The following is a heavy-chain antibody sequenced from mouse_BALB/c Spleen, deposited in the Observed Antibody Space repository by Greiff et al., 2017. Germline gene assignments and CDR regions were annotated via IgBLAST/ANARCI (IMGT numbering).Heavy chain of an antibody. CDR2: IYPGSGST. D-gene: IGHD1-2*01. Sequence: LQQPGSELVRPGASVKLSCKASGYTFTSYWMHWVKQRHGQGLEWIGNIYPGSGSTNYDEKFKSKGTLTVDTSSSTAYMHLSSLTSEDSAVYYCTRGITTAPFDYWGQGTTLTVSS. V-gene: IGHV1S22*01. CDR1: GYTFTSYW. CDR3: TRGITTAPFDY. J-gene: IGHJ2*01.